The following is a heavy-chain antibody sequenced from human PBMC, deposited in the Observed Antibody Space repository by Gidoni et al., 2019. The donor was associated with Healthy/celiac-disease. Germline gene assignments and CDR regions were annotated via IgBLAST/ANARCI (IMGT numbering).Heavy chain of an antibody. D-gene: IGHD3-10*01. CDR3: ARFGSGSYYNNWFDP. CDR1: GGPISSSSYY. CDR2: IYYSGST. V-gene: IGHV4-39*01. J-gene: IGHJ5*02. Sequence: QLQLQESGPGLVKPSETLSLTCTVSGGPISSSSYYWGWIRQPPGKGLEWIGSIYYSGSTYYNPSLKSRVTISVDTSKNQFSLKLSSVTAADTAVYYCARFGSGSYYNNWFDPWGQGTLVTVSS.